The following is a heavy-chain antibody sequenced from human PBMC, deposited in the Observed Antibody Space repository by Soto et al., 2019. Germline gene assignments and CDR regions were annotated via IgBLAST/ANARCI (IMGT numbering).Heavy chain of an antibody. Sequence: GGSLRLSCAASGFTFSSFAMSWVRQAPGKGLDWVSAISSSGGTTYSADSVKGRFTISRDNAKNTLYLQMSSLRAEDTAVYYCARGSDVFDPWGQGTLVTVSS. CDR2: ISSSGGTT. J-gene: IGHJ5*02. CDR1: GFTFSSFA. CDR3: ARGSDVFDP. V-gene: IGHV3-23*01.